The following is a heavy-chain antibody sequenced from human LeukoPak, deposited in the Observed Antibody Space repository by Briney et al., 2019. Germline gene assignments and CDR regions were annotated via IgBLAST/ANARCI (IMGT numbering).Heavy chain of an antibody. V-gene: IGHV4-39*01. CDR1: SGSISDSRYY. CDR3: ARRDYIITYFFDN. D-gene: IGHD4-17*01. J-gene: IGHJ4*02. CDR2: IHYSGST. Sequence: SETLSLTCTVSSGSISDSRYYWGWIRQPPGMGLEWIGNIHYSGSTNYNPSVKSRVTISIDTSKNQFSLELSSLTAADTAVYYCARRDYIITYFFDNWGQGTLVTVSS.